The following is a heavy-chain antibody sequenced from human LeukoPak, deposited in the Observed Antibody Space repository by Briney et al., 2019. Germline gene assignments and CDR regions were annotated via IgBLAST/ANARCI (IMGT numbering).Heavy chain of an antibody. Sequence: PGGSLRLSCAASGFTFSSYSMNWVRQAPGKGLEGVSSISSSSSYIYYADSVKGRFTISRDNAKNSLYLQMNSLRAEDTAVYYCAREKKMGGDAFDIWGQGTMVTVSS. CDR2: ISSSSSYI. D-gene: IGHD1-26*01. CDR1: GFTFSSYS. CDR3: AREKKMGGDAFDI. V-gene: IGHV3-21*01. J-gene: IGHJ3*02.